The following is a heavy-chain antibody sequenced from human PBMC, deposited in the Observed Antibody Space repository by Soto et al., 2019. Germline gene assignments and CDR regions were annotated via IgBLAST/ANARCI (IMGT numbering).Heavy chain of an antibody. Sequence: GGSLRLSCEGSGFTFSNNAMHWVRQAPGKGLEWVAVISYDSSEIFYADALKGRFSVSRDNPKNTLFLHMNSPRADDTAVYYCAIARVADSSLDHWGQGTLVTVSS. CDR3: AIARVADSSLDH. V-gene: IGHV3-33*04. CDR2: ISYDSSEI. CDR1: GFTFSNNA. D-gene: IGHD3-3*01. J-gene: IGHJ4*02.